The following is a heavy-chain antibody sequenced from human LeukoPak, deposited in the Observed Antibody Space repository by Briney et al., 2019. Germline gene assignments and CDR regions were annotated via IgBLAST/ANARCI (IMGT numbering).Heavy chain of an antibody. CDR3: ARVGLSSRGYYYYMDV. CDR1: GGSISSDY. J-gene: IGHJ6*03. V-gene: IGHV4-4*07. CDR2: IYTSGST. D-gene: IGHD2-2*01. Sequence: KPSETLSLTCTVSGGSISSDYWSWSRQPAGKGLEWIGHIYTSGSTNYNPSLTGRVTMSLDTSKNQFSLKLTSVTAADTAVYYCARVGLSSRGYYYYMDVWGRGTTATVSS.